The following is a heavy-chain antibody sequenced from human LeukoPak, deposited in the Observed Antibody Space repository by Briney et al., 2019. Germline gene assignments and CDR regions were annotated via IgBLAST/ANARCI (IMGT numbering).Heavy chain of an antibody. CDR1: GGSISSGSYY. V-gene: IGHV4-61*02. Sequence: SQTLSLTCTVSGGSISSGSYYWSWLRQPAGKGLEWIGRIYTSGSTNYNPSLKSRVAISVDTTKNQFSLKLSSVTAADTAVYYCASTYYGSGSADYWGQGTLVTVSS. CDR2: IYTSGST. D-gene: IGHD3-10*01. CDR3: ASTYYGSGSADY. J-gene: IGHJ4*02.